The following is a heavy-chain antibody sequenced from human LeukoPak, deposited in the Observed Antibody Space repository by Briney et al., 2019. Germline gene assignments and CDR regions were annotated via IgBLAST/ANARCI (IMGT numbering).Heavy chain of an antibody. D-gene: IGHD3-16*01. CDR3: ARDPSSLGRGGFDY. V-gene: IGHV1-69*13. J-gene: IGHJ4*02. CDR1: GGTFSSYA. Sequence: ASVKVSCKASGGTFSSYAISWVRQAPGQGLEWMGGIIPIFGTANYAQKFQGRVTITADESTSTAYMELSSLRSEDTAVHYCARDPSSLGRGGFDYWGQGTLVTVSS. CDR2: IIPIFGTA.